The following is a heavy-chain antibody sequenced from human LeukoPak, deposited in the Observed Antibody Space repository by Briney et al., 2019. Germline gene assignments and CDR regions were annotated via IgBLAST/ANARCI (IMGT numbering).Heavy chain of an antibody. CDR2: IIPIFGTA. CDR1: GGTFSSYA. CDR3: ARDQRGYGGNSDSDY. Sequence: SVKVSCKASGGTFSSYAISWVRQAPGQGLEWMGGIIPIFGTANYAQKFQGRVTITADESTSTAYMELSSLRSEDTAVYYCARDQRGYGGNSDSDYWGQGTLVTVSS. J-gene: IGHJ4*02. V-gene: IGHV1-69*13. D-gene: IGHD4-23*01.